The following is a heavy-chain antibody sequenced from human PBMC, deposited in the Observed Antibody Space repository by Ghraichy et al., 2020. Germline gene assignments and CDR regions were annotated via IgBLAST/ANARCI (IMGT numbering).Heavy chain of an antibody. D-gene: IGHD5-12*01. CDR2: ISSSSSYI. CDR1: GFTFSSYS. CDR3: ARGWLRTTFDY. Sequence: SCAASGFTFSSYSMNWVRQAPGKGLEWVSSISSSSSYIYYADSVKGRFTTSRDNAKNSLYLQMNSLRAEDTAVYYCARGWLRTTFDYWGQGTLVTVSS. V-gene: IGHV3-21*01. J-gene: IGHJ4*02.